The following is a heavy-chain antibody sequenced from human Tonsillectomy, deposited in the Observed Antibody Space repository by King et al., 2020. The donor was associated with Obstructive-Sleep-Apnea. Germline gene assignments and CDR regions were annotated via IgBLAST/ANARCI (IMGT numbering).Heavy chain of an antibody. Sequence: QLVQSGAEVKEPGASVKVSCKASGYTFTSYYMHWVRQAPGQGLEWMGIINPIGGSTNYAQKIQGRVTMTRDTSTSTVYMGLTSLRSDDTAVYYCARGRQVAAGTNTNLDYWGQGTLVTVSS. J-gene: IGHJ4*02. CDR3: ARGRQVAAGTNTNLDY. CDR1: GYTFTSYY. V-gene: IGHV1-46*01. CDR2: INPIGGST. D-gene: IGHD1-7*01.